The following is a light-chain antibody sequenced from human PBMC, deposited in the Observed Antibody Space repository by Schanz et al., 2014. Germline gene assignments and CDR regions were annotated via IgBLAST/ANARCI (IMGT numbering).Light chain of an antibody. Sequence: QSALTQPRSLSGSPGQSVTISCTGTSSDIGGYTYVSWYQQHPDKAPRLLIYDVTKRPSGVPDRFSGSKSGSTASLNISGLQTADEAHYYCCSYASSQSYRVFGGGTKLTVL. CDR2: DVT. J-gene: IGLJ3*02. V-gene: IGLV2-11*01. CDR1: SSDIGGYTY. CDR3: CSYASSQSYRV.